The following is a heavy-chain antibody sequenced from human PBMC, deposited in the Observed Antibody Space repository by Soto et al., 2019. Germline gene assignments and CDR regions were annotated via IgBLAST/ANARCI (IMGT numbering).Heavy chain of an antibody. CDR1: GGSISSGGYY. Sequence: SETLSLTCTVSGGSISSGGYYWSWIRQPPGKGLEWIGEINHSGSTNYNPSLKSRVTISVDTSKNQFSLKLSSVTAADTAVYYCARVPYGSGSYYKYYYYGMDVWGQGTTVTVSS. V-gene: IGHV4-39*07. CDR2: INHSGST. J-gene: IGHJ6*02. D-gene: IGHD3-10*01. CDR3: ARVPYGSGSYYKYYYYGMDV.